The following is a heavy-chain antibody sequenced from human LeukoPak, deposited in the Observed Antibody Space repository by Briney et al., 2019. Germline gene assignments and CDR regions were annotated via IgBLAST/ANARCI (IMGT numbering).Heavy chain of an antibody. D-gene: IGHD6-13*01. CDR2: IKQDGSEK. V-gene: IGHV3-7*01. CDR3: ARDQVSSWPPGGY. CDR1: GFTFSSYA. J-gene: IGHJ4*02. Sequence: PGRSLRLSCAASGFTFSSYAMHWVRQAPGKGLEWVANIKQDGSEKYYVDSVKGRFTISRDNAKNSLYLQMNSLRAEDTAVYYCARDQVSSWPPGGYWGQGTLVTVSS.